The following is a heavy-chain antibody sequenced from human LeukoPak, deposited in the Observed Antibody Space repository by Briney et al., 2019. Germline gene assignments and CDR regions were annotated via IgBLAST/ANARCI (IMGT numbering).Heavy chain of an antibody. Sequence: SETLSLTCTVSGASISSYYWSWIRQPPAKGLQWSGYIYNNGSPNNNPSLKIRVTMSLDTSETQFSLKLTSVPAEDTAVYYCARCRGYSSSWARTFDIWGQGTMVTVSS. CDR1: GASISSYY. CDR3: ARCRGYSSSWARTFDI. D-gene: IGHD6-13*01. CDR2: IYNNGSP. V-gene: IGHV4-59*01. J-gene: IGHJ3*02.